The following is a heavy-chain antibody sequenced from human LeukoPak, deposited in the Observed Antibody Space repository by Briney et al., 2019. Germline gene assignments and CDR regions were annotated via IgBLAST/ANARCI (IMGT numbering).Heavy chain of an antibody. CDR2: SYPGDSDT. Sequence: GESLKISCKGSGYSFTSYWIGWVRQMPGKGLEWMGISYPGDSDTGYSPSFQGQVTISADKSISTAYLQWSSLKASDTAMYYCATSTVTTSGVRLAFDIWGQGTMVTVSS. CDR3: ATSTVTTSGVRLAFDI. D-gene: IGHD4-11*01. CDR1: GYSFTSYW. V-gene: IGHV5-51*01. J-gene: IGHJ3*02.